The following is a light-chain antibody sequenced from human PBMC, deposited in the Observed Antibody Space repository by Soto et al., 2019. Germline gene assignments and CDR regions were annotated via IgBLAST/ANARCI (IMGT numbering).Light chain of an antibody. CDR1: QSISSW. Sequence: DIQMTQSPSTLSASVGDRVTITCRASQSISSWLAWYQQKPGKAPKLLIYDASSLESGVPSRFSGSGSGTEFTLTISRLEPEDFAVYYCQQYGSSPGTVGQGTKVDIK. CDR2: DAS. CDR3: QQYGSSPGT. V-gene: IGKV1-5*01. J-gene: IGKJ1*01.